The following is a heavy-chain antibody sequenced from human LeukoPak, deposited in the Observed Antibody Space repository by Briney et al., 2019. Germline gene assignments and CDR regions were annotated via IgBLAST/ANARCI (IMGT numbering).Heavy chain of an antibody. CDR3: ARDSGGYCTNGVCSTFDY. D-gene: IGHD2-8*01. CDR1: GFTFCSYE. J-gene: IGHJ4*02. CDR2: ISSSGSTI. Sequence: GGSLRLSCAGSGFTFCSYEINWVRQAPGKRLEWVSYISSSGSTIYYADSVKGRFTISRDNAKNSLYLQMNSLRAEDTAVYYCARDSGGYCTNGVCSTFDYGGEGTLVTVSS. V-gene: IGHV3-48*03.